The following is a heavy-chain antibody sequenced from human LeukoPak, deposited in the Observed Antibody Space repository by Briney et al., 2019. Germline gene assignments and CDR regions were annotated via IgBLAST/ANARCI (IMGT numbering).Heavy chain of an antibody. CDR2: IYYSGSS. D-gene: IGHD1-26*01. CDR3: ATPNTGGYHGLEI. V-gene: IGHV4-39*01. CDR1: GASISGSPYY. J-gene: IGHJ3*02. Sequence: PSGTLSLTCTVSGASISGSPYYWGWFRQPPGKGLEWIGSIYYSGSSYYNPSLKSRVTISVDSSKNQFSLKLNSVTATDTAVYYCATPNTGGYHGLEIWGQGTMVTVSS.